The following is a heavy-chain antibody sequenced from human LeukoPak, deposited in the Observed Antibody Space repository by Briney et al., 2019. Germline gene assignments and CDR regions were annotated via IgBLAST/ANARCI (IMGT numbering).Heavy chain of an antibody. CDR3: ARGSSGWWPLDY. V-gene: IGHV1-3*03. CDR2: INAGNGNT. Sequence: ASVKVSCKASGYTFTSYDINWVRQATGQGLEWMGWINAGNGNTKYSQEFQGRVTITRDTSASTAYMELSSLRSEDMAVYYCARGSSGWWPLDYWGQGTLVTVSS. D-gene: IGHD6-19*01. J-gene: IGHJ4*02. CDR1: GYTFTSYD.